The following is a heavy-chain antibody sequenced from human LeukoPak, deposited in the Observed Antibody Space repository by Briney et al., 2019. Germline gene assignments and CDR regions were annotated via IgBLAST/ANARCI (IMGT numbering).Heavy chain of an antibody. V-gene: IGHV3-48*01. CDR1: GFTFSSYE. Sequence: PGGSLRLSCAASGFTFSSYEVNWVRQAPGKGLEWVSYISSSSSTIYYADSVKGRFTISRDNAKNSLYLQMNSLRAEDTAVYYCARDDRVNYDILTGYVPQRTVDYWGQGTLVTVSS. CDR2: ISSSSSTI. D-gene: IGHD3-9*01. J-gene: IGHJ4*02. CDR3: ARDDRVNYDILTGYVPQRTVDY.